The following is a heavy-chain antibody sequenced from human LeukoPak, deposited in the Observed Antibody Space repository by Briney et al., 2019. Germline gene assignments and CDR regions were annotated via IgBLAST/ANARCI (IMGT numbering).Heavy chain of an antibody. CDR1: GGTFSSYA. J-gene: IGHJ6*02. V-gene: IGHV1-69*06. CDR2: IIPIFGTA. Sequence: SVKVSCKASGGTFSSYAISWVRQAPGQGLEWMGGIIPIFGTANYAQKFQGRVTITADKSTSTAYMELSSLRSDDTAVYYCAREASMSYGMDVWGQGTTVTVSS. CDR3: AREASMSYGMDV. D-gene: IGHD2/OR15-2a*01.